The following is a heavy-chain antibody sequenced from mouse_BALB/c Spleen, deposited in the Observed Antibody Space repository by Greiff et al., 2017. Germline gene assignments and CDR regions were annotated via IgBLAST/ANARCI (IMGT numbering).Heavy chain of an antibody. CDR2: ISSGSSTI. D-gene: IGHD1-1*02. Sequence: EVMLVESGGGLVQPGGSRKLSCAASGFTFSSFGMHWVRQAPEKGLEWVAYISSGSSTIYYADTVKGRFTISRDNPKNTLFLQMTSLRSEDTAMYYCARFPPYGSYEGYFDYWGQGTTLTVSS. CDR3: ARFPPYGSYEGYFDY. CDR1: GFTFSSFG. J-gene: IGHJ2*01. V-gene: IGHV5-17*02.